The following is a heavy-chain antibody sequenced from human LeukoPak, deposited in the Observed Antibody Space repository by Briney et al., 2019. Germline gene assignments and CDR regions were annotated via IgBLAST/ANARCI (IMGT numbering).Heavy chain of an antibody. J-gene: IGHJ6*03. CDR1: GFSVRTNF. CDR3: AKDKRDGDYGDYYYMDV. D-gene: IGHD4-17*01. V-gene: IGHV3-53*05. Sequence: GGSLRLSCAVSGFSVRTNFMSWVRQAPGKGLEWVSVIFTGGGTDHADSVKGRFTISRDNSKNSLYPQMNSVRAEDTALYYCAKDKRDGDYGDYYYMDVWGKGTTVTVSS. CDR2: IFTGGGT.